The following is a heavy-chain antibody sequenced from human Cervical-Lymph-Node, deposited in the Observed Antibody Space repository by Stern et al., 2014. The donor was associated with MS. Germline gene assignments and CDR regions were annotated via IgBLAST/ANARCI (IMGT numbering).Heavy chain of an antibody. J-gene: IGHJ2*01. D-gene: IGHD2-21*02. CDR3: ARDPSTTASDWFFDL. CDR1: GGAVSDYY. CDR2: ISDTGTT. V-gene: IGHV4-59*02. Sequence: QVHLVESGPGLVKPSATLSLTCTVSGGAVSDYYWTWIRQRPGKGLEWIGYISDTGTTNYNPSLHSRVTITLDTSQNQVSLRLRSVTAADTAVYYCARDPSTTASDWFFDLWDRGSLVTVSS.